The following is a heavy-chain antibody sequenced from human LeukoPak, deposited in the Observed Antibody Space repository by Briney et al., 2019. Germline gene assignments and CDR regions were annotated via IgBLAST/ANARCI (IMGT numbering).Heavy chain of an antibody. J-gene: IGHJ5*02. CDR2: IYYSGST. CDR1: GGSISSSSYY. V-gene: IGHV4-39*01. D-gene: IGHD2-15*01. CDR3: AGSSHMPRIFTLNWFDP. Sequence: PSETLSLTCTVSGGSISSSSYYWGWIRQPPGKGLEWIGSIYYSGSTYYNPSLKSRVTISVDTSKNQFSLKLSSVTAADTAVYYCAGSSHMPRIFTLNWFDPWGQGTLVTVSS.